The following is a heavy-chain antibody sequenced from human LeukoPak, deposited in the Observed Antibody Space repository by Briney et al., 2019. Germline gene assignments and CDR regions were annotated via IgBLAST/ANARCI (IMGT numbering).Heavy chain of an antibody. CDR2: INHSGST. Sequence: PSETLSLTCAVYGGSFSGYYWSWIRQPPGKGLEWTGEINHSGSTNYNPSLKSRVTISVDTSKNQFSLKLSSVTAADTAVYYCARPAWGAVAGTSFDYWGQGTLVTVSS. CDR3: ARPAWGAVAGTSFDY. J-gene: IGHJ4*02. CDR1: GGSFSGYY. V-gene: IGHV4-34*01. D-gene: IGHD6-19*01.